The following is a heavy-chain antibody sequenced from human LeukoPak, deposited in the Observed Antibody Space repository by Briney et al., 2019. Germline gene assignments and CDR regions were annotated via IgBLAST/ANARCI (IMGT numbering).Heavy chain of an antibody. V-gene: IGHV3-23*01. CDR1: GFTFTSYA. CDR2: IGGGGAIT. J-gene: IGHJ4*02. CDR3: AKRGILEDRFFDY. Sequence: PGGSLRLSCAASGFTFTSYAMTWVRQTPGKGLEWVSVIGGGGAITYYADSVKGRFTVSRDDSKNTLYLQMDRLRAEDTAVYYCAKRGILEDRFFDYWGQGTLVTVSS. D-gene: IGHD3-3*01.